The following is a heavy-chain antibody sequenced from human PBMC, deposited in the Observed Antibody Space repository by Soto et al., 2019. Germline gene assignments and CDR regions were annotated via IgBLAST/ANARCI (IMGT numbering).Heavy chain of an antibody. CDR2: ISGNGGST. J-gene: IGHJ1*01. Sequence: PVGSLRLSCAASGFTFSSFAMSWVRQAPGKGLEWVTLISGNGGSTYYADSVKGRFTISRDNSRNTLYLQMNSLRAEDTAVYYCAKDRLVVPAATAREFQH. CDR1: GFTFSSFA. V-gene: IGHV3-23*01. CDR3: AKDRLVVPAATAREFQH. D-gene: IGHD2-2*01.